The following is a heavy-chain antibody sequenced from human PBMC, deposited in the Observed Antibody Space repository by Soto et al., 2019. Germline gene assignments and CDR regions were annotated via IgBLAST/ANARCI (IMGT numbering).Heavy chain of an antibody. J-gene: IGHJ5*01. V-gene: IGHV4-59*12. D-gene: IGHD4-17*01. Sequence: NPSETLSLTCTVSGGSISSYYWSWIRQPPGKGLEWIGYIYYSGSTNYNPSLMSRVTISLDKSKSQFSLRLTSVTAADTAVYYCARRAPLDYGDYWFDSCGQGILVTVSS. CDR3: ARRAPLDYGDYWFDS. CDR2: IYYSGST. CDR1: GGSISSYY.